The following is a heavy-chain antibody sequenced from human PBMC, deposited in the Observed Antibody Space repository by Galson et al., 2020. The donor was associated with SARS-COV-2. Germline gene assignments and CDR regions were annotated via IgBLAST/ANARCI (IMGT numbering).Heavy chain of an antibody. CDR1: GYTFTAYY. J-gene: IGHJ4*02. Sequence: ASVKVSCKASGYTFTAYYINWVRQAPGQGLEWMGRINPNSGDTNFAQNFQGRVTMTRDTSITTAYMELSGLRYDDTAVYYCARSYYYDSSNCQDYWGQGTLVTVSS. V-gene: IGHV1-2*06. D-gene: IGHD3-22*01. CDR2: INPNSGDT. CDR3: ARSYYYDSSNCQDY.